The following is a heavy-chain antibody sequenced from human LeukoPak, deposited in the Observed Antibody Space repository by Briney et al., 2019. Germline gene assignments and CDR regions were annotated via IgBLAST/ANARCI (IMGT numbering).Heavy chain of an antibody. V-gene: IGHV3-33*01. D-gene: IGHD4-17*01. J-gene: IGHJ4*02. CDR2: IWYDRTNK. CDR1: GLTFSTYA. Sequence: PGGSLRLSCAASGLTFSTYAMHWVRQAPGKGLEWVAVIWYDRTNKYYADSVKGRFTISRDNSKNTLYLQMSSLRAEDTAVYYCARDRLTTVTTFHFDYWGQGTLVTVSS. CDR3: ARDRLTTVTTFHFDY.